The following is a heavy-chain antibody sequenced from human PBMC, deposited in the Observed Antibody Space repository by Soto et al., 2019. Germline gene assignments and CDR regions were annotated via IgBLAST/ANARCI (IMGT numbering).Heavy chain of an antibody. CDR2: IGAARDP. Sequence: GGSLRLSCATSGFTFSNFDMHWVRQVPGKGLEWVSAIGAARDPYYLGSVKGRFTISRENAKNSVYLQMNDLRAGDSAVYYCARAYTGRLPRRADYYYDMDVWGQGTTVTVSS. J-gene: IGHJ6*02. D-gene: IGHD2-2*02. CDR3: ARAYTGRLPRRADYYYDMDV. V-gene: IGHV3-13*05. CDR1: GFTFSNFD.